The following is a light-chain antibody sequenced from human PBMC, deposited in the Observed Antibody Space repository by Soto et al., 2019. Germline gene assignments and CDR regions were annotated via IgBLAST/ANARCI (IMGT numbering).Light chain of an antibody. CDR2: GAS. CDR1: QSVAYTY. V-gene: IGKV3-20*01. Sequence: EIVLTQSPATLSLSPGERATLSCRASQSVAYTYLAWFQQKPGQAPRLLIYGASNRATGIPDRFSGSGSGTDFTLTISRLEPEDFAVYYCQQYNNWPPWTFGQGTKVDIK. CDR3: QQYNNWPPWT. J-gene: IGKJ1*01.